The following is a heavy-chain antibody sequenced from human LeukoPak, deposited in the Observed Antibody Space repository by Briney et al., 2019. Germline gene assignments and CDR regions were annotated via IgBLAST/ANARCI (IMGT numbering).Heavy chain of an antibody. CDR3: ARPYYDYVWGSYGYFDY. CDR1: GFTFSSYG. CDR2: IWYDGSNK. Sequence: GRSLRLSCAASGFTFSSYGMHWVCQAPGKGLEWVAVIWYDGSNKYYADSVKGRFTISRDNSKNTLYLQMNSLRAEDTAVYYCARPYYDYVWGSYGYFDYWGQGTLVTVSS. V-gene: IGHV3-33*01. J-gene: IGHJ4*02. D-gene: IGHD3-16*01.